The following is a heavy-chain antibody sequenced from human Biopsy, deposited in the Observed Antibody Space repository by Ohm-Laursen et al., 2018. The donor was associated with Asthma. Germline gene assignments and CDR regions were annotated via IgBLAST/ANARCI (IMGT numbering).Heavy chain of an antibody. CDR2: MYAGGSR. J-gene: IGHJ3*02. CDR3: ARAGDTNDYGPAFDI. V-gene: IGHV3-53*01. CDR1: GVNVTNNY. D-gene: IGHD4-17*01. Sequence: SLRLFCSASGVNVTNNYMTWVRQAPGKGLEWVSIMYAGGSRFYADRVKGRFTISRDNSKNTLYLQMDSLRPEDTALYYCARAGDTNDYGPAFDIWGLGTMVTVSS.